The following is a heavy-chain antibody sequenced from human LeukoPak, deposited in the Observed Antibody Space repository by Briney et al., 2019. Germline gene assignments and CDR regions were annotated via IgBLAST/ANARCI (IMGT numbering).Heavy chain of an antibody. J-gene: IGHJ4*02. Sequence: PSETLSLTCAVYGGSFSGYYWSWIRQPPGKGLEWIGELNHSGSTNYNPSLKSRVTISVDTSKNQFSLKLSSVTAADTAVYYCARGRRDYGDYPSFDYWGQGTLVTVSS. D-gene: IGHD4-17*01. CDR3: ARGRRDYGDYPSFDY. V-gene: IGHV4-34*01. CDR2: LNHSGST. CDR1: GGSFSGYY.